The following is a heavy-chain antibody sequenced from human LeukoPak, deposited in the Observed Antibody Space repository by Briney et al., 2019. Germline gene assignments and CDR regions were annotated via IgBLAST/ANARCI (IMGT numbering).Heavy chain of an antibody. V-gene: IGHV3-30-3*01. J-gene: IGHJ4*02. D-gene: IGHD3-10*01. CDR1: GFTFSSYA. CDR3: ASYTMIRGAMLY. CDR2: LSNDGSNK. Sequence: PGGSLRLSCADSGFTFSSYAMHWVRQAPGKGLEWVTALSNDGSNKYDADSVKGRFTISRDNSKNTLCLQMDSLRAEDTAVYYCASYTMIRGAMLYWGQGTLVTVSS.